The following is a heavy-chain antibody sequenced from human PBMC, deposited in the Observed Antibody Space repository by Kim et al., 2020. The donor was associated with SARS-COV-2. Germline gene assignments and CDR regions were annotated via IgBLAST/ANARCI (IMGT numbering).Heavy chain of an antibody. CDR1: GYTFTSYY. J-gene: IGHJ6*02. Sequence: ASVKVSCKASGYTFTSYYMHWVRQAPGQGLEWMGIINPSGGSTSYAQKFQGRVTMTRDTSTSTVYMELSSLRSEDTAVYYCARDLSTRVGAWGEYYYYGMDVWGQGTTVTVSS. D-gene: IGHD1-26*01. CDR2: INPSGGST. V-gene: IGHV1-46*01. CDR3: ARDLSTRVGAWGEYYYYGMDV.